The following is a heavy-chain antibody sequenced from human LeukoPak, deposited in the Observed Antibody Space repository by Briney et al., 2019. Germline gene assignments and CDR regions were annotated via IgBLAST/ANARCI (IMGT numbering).Heavy chain of an antibody. J-gene: IGHJ4*02. CDR1: GYTFTSYY. D-gene: IGHD2-2*01. V-gene: IGHV1-46*01. CDR3: ARDRGSTSYTKSFDY. Sequence: ASVKVSCKASGYTFTSYYMHWVRQAPGQGLEWMGIINPSGGSTSYAQKFQGRVTMTRDTSTSTVYMALSSLRSEDTAVYYCARDRGSTSYTKSFDYWGQGTLVTVSS. CDR2: INPSGGST.